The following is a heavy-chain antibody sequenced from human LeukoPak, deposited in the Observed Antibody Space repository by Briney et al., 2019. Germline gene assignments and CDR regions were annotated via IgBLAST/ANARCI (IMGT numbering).Heavy chain of an antibody. CDR1: GFAVSTNY. D-gene: IGHD1-26*01. CDR2: IYSDGST. V-gene: IGHV3-66*02. Sequence: GGSLRLSCAASGFAVSTNYLSWVRQAPGKGLEWVSVIYSDGSTYYADSVKGRFTISRDNSKNTLYLQMNSLRPEDTAVYYCARDQRSESYYPWGWFDPWGQGTLVTVSS. J-gene: IGHJ5*02. CDR3: ARDQRSESYYPWGWFDP.